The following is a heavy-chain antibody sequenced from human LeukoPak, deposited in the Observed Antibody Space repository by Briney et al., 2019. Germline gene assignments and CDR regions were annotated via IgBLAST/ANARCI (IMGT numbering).Heavy chain of an antibody. V-gene: IGHV3-21*01. CDR1: GFKFSNYW. D-gene: IGHD6-13*01. J-gene: IGHJ4*02. CDR3: ARGRRRLAAAGATPPAPYFDY. Sequence: GGSLRLSCAASGFKFSNYWMSWVRQAPGKGLEWVSSISSSSSYIYYADSVKGRFTISRDNAKDSLYLQMNSLRADGTAVYYCARGRRRLAAAGATPPAPYFDYWGQGTLVTVSS. CDR2: ISSSSSYI.